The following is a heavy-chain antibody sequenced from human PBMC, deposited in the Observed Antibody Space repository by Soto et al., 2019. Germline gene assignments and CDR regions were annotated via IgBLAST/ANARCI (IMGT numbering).Heavy chain of an antibody. Sequence: DVQLLESGVGLVQPEGSLRLSCAASGFTFSSYAMGWVRQGPGKGLEWVAVVSIGGSTHYADSVRGRFTISRDNSKNTLSLQMNSLTAEDTAVYFCAKSRGAGGHFDYWGQGALVTVSS. J-gene: IGHJ4*02. CDR1: GFTFSSYA. CDR2: VSIGGST. CDR3: AKSRGAGGHFDY. V-gene: IGHV3-23*01. D-gene: IGHD2-15*01.